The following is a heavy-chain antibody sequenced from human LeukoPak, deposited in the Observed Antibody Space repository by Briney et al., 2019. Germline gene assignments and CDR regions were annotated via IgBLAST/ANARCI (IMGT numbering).Heavy chain of an antibody. V-gene: IGHV4-34*01. CDR2: INHSGST. CDR1: GGSFSGYY. CDR3: ARRSRDGYKLFDY. Sequence: PSETLSLTCAVYGGSFSGYYWSWIRQPPGKGLEWIGEINHSGSTNYNPSLKSRVTISVDTSKNQFSLELSSVTAADTAVYYCARRSRDGYKLFDYWGQGTLVTVSS. D-gene: IGHD5-24*01. J-gene: IGHJ4*02.